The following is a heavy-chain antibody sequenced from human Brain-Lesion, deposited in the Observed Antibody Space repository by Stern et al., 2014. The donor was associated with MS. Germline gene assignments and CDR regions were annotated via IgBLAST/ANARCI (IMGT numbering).Heavy chain of an antibody. V-gene: IGHV4-4*02. Sequence: VQLVESGPGLVKPSGTLSLTCAVSGGSISSSNWWSWVRQSPGKGLEWIGESDHSGSTIYNPSLKSRVTVSVAKSKTRFSLTLRSVTAADTAVYFCARFPASRPHVFDSWGQGTLVTVSS. CDR3: ARFPASRPHVFDS. CDR2: SDHSGST. D-gene: IGHD6-13*01. CDR1: GGSISSSNW. J-gene: IGHJ4*02.